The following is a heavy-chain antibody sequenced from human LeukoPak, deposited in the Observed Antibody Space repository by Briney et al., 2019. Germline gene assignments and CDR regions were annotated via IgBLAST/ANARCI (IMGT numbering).Heavy chain of an antibody. CDR3: ARSPRYCSGGSCYSS. V-gene: IGHV4-59*01. D-gene: IGHD2-15*01. J-gene: IGHJ4*02. CDR2: IYYSGST. CDR1: GGSLSSYY. Sequence: SETLSLTCTVSGGSLSSYYWSWIRQPPGKGLEWIGYIYYSGSTNYNPSLKSRVTISVDTSKNQFSLKLSSVTAADKAVYYCARSPRYCSGGSCYSSWGQGTLVTVSS.